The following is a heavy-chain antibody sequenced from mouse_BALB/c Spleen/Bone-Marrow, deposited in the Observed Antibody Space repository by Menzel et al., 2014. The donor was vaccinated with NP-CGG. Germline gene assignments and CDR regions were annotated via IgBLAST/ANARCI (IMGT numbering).Heavy chain of an antibody. Sequence: VQLQESGAELVRPGASVTLSCKASGYTFTDYEMHWVKQTPVHGLEWIGTIDPETGGTAYNQKFKGKATLTADKSSSTAYMGLRSLTSEDSAVYYCTREGYYGSIPAWFPYWPQCTLFTVSA. CDR1: GYTFTDYE. J-gene: IGHJ3*01. V-gene: IGHV1-15*01. CDR2: IDPETGGT. D-gene: IGHD1-1*01. CDR3: TREGYYGSIPAWFPY.